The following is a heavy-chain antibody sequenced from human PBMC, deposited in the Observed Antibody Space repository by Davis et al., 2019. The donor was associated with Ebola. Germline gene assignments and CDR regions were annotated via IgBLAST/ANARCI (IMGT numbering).Heavy chain of an antibody. CDR3: ARENYDILTGYVDY. D-gene: IGHD3-9*01. V-gene: IGHV3-21*01. Sequence: GGSLRLSCAASGFTFSSYSMNWVRQAPGKGLEWVSSISSSSSYIYYADSVKGRFTISRDNAKNSLYLQMNSLRAEDTAVYYCARENYDILTGYVDYWGQGTLVTVSS. CDR1: GFTFSSYS. CDR2: ISSSSSYI. J-gene: IGHJ4*02.